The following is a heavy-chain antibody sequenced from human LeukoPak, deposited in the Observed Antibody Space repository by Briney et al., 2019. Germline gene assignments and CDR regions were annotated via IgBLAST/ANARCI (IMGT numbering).Heavy chain of an antibody. CDR2: ISSNGDVT. D-gene: IGHD3-10*01. V-gene: IGHV3-48*01. J-gene: IGHJ4*02. CDR1: GFSFSSYS. CDR3: AKALYGSGSYSDY. Sequence: GGSLRLSCSASGFSFSSYSMDWVRQAPGKGLEWAAYISSNGDVTHYADSVKGRFTISRDNAKNLLYLQMNSLRAEDTALYYCAKALYGSGSYSDYWGQGTLVTVSS.